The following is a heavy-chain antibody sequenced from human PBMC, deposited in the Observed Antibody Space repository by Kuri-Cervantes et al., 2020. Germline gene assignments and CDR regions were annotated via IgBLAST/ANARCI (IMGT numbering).Heavy chain of an antibody. CDR1: GYTFTSYD. D-gene: IGHD2-21*02. CDR3: ARVLSRRRNIVVVTATLGFDY. Sequence: ASVKVSCKTSGYTFTSYDITWVRQVTGQGLEWMGWMNPHSGNTGYVQKFQGRVTMTRNTSISTAYMELSSLRSEDTAVYYCARVLSRRRNIVVVTATLGFDYWGQGTLVTVSS. V-gene: IGHV1-8*01. CDR2: MNPHSGNT. J-gene: IGHJ4*02.